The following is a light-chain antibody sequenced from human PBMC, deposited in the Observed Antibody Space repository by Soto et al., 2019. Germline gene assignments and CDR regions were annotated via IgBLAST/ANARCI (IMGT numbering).Light chain of an antibody. CDR1: SSNIGASYD. J-gene: IGLJ1*01. Sequence: QSALTQPPSVSGAPGQRVTISCTGTSSNIGASYDVHWYQQVPGTAPRLLIYRNNNRPSGVPDRFSGSKSGTSASLAITGLQAEDEADYYCQSYDSGLSGSLFGSGTKVTVL. V-gene: IGLV1-40*01. CDR3: QSYDSGLSGSL. CDR2: RNN.